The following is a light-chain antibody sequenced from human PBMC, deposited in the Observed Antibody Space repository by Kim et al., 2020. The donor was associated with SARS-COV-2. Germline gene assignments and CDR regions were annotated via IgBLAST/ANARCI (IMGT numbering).Light chain of an antibody. Sequence: SPGQSVTLSCTGTSRNCGGYNYVSWYQQHPGNAPKLMIYDVSKRPSGVPDRFSGSKSGNTASLTISGLQAEDEADYYCCSYAGSYVFGTGTKVTVL. J-gene: IGLJ1*01. CDR2: DVS. CDR3: CSYAGSYV. V-gene: IGLV2-11*01. CDR1: SRNCGGYNY.